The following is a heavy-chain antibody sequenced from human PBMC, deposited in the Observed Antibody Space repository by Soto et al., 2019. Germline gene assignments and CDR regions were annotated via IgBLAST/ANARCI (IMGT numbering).Heavy chain of an antibody. V-gene: IGHV3-48*03. CDR1: GFTFSSYE. Sequence: QPGGSLRLSCAASGFTFSSYEMNWVRQAPGKGLEWVSYISSSGSTIYYADSVKGRFTISRDNAKNSLYLQMNSLRAEDTAVYYCASPATVNYYYYYGMDVWGQGTTVTVSS. D-gene: IGHD4-4*01. CDR3: ASPATVNYYYYYGMDV. CDR2: ISSSGSTI. J-gene: IGHJ6*02.